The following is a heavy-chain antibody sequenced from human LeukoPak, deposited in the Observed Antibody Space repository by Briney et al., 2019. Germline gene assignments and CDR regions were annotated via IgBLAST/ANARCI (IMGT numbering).Heavy chain of an antibody. D-gene: IGHD3-22*01. V-gene: IGHV3-7*01. Sequence: GGSLRLSCAASGFAFSYYWMNWVRQAPGKGLEWVANIKQDGSEKSYVDSVKGRFTISRDNAKNTLYLQMTTLRAEDTAVYFCARHTSDLYKEGANWGQGTPVTVSS. CDR1: GFAFSYYW. CDR3: ARHTSDLYKEGAN. CDR2: IKQDGSEK. J-gene: IGHJ4*02.